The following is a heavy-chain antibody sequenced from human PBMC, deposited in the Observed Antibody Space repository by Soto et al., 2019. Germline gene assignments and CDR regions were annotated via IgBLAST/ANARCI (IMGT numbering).Heavy chain of an antibody. CDR2: INSDGSST. Sequence: GGSLRLSCAASGFTFSSYWMHWVRQAPGKGLVWVSRINSDGSSTSYADSVKGRFTISRDNAKNTLYLHMNRLRAEDTAVYYCAGRDCTNGVCFFYWGQGTLVTVSS. D-gene: IGHD2-8*01. CDR1: GFTFSSYW. V-gene: IGHV3-74*01. J-gene: IGHJ4*02. CDR3: AGRDCTNGVCFFY.